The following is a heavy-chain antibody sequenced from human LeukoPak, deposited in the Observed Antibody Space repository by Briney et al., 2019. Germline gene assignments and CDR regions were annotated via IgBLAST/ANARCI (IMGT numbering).Heavy chain of an antibody. J-gene: IGHJ4*02. CDR2: ISSNGGST. V-gene: IGHV3-64*01. CDR3: ARDSSWYYFDY. Sequence: GGSLRLSCAASGFTFSSYAMHWVRQAPGKGLEYVSAISSNGGSTYYANSVKGRFTISRDNSKNTLYLQMSSLRAEDMAVYYCARDSSWYYFDYWGQGTLVTVSS. CDR1: GFTFSSYA. D-gene: IGHD6-13*01.